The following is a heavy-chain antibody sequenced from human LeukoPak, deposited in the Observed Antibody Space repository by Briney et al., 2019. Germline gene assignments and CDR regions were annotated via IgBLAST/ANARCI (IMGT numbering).Heavy chain of an antibody. CDR1: GFTVSSNY. D-gene: IGHD3-10*01. J-gene: IGHJ6*02. CDR3: AILGELSYYGMDV. V-gene: IGHV3-66*01. CDR2: IYSGGST. Sequence: PGGSLRLSCAASGFTVSSNYMSWVRQAPGKGLEWVSVIYSGGSTYYADSVKGRFTISRDNSKNTLYLQMNSVRAEDTAVYYCAILGELSYYGMDVWGQGTTVTVSS.